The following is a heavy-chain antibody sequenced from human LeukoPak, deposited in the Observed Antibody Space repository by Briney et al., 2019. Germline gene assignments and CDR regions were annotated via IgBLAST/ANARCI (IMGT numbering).Heavy chain of an antibody. CDR1: GFTFSSYA. V-gene: IGHV3-23*01. CDR3: AKDRNYDFWSGYPPYFDY. Sequence: GGSLRLSCAASGFTFSSYAMSWVRQAPGKGLEWVSAISGSGGSTYYADSVKGRFTISRDNSKNTLYLQMNSLRAEDTAVYYCAKDRNYDFWSGYPPYFDYWGQGTLVTVSS. D-gene: IGHD3-3*01. J-gene: IGHJ4*02. CDR2: ISGSGGST.